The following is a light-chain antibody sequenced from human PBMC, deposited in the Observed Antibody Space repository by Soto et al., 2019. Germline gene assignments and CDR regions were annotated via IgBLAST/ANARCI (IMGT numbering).Light chain of an antibody. CDR1: SSDVGGYNY. J-gene: IGLJ2*01. CDR2: DVS. V-gene: IGLV2-14*01. Sequence: QSALTQHASVSGSPGQSITISCTGTSSDVGGYNYVSWYQQHPGKAPKLMIYDVSNRPSGVSNRFSGSKSGNTASLTISGLQAEDEADYYCSSYTTSSPHVVFGGGTKLTVL. CDR3: SSYTTSSPHVV.